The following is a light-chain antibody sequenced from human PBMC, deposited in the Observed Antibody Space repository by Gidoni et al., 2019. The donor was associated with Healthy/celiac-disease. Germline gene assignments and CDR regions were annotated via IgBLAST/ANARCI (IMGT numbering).Light chain of an antibody. CDR1: QSLLHSNGYNY. Sequence: DIVMTQSPLSLPVTPGEQASISCRSSQSLLHSNGYNYLDWYLQKPGQSPQLLIYLGSTRASGVPDRFSGSGSGTDFTLQLSRVEAEDVGVYYCMQALQTPYTFGQGTKLEIK. V-gene: IGKV2-28*01. J-gene: IGKJ2*01. CDR3: MQALQTPYT. CDR2: LGS.